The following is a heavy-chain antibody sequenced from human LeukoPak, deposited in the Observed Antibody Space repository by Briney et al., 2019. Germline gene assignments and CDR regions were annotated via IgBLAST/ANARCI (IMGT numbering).Heavy chain of an antibody. CDR3: ARGNFLSGYYSY. J-gene: IGHJ4*02. CDR1: GGSISSGGYY. D-gene: IGHD3-3*01. Sequence: SETLSLTCTVSGGSISSGGYYWSWLRQHPGKGLEWIGYIYYSGSTYYNPSLKSRVTISVDTSKNQFSLKLSSVTAADTAVYYCARGNFLSGYYSYWGQGTLVTVSS. CDR2: IYYSGST. V-gene: IGHV4-31*03.